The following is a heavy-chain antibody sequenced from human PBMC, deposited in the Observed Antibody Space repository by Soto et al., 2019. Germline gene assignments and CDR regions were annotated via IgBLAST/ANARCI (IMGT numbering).Heavy chain of an antibody. CDR3: ARDQGSHPGD. J-gene: IGHJ4*02. V-gene: IGHV4-4*02. CDR2: IHHSGST. D-gene: IGHD6-13*01. CDR1: GLSISSYNW. Sequence: QVQLQESGPGLVRPSGTVSLTCAVSGLSISSYNWWSWVRRPPGKGMEWIGEIHHSGSTNYNPSLKSRVTMSVVPSKDLFSLTLTSVTAADTAFYYCARDQGSHPGDWGQGTLVSVSS.